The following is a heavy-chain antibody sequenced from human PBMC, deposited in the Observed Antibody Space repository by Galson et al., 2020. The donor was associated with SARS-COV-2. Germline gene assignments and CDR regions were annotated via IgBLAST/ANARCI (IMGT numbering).Heavy chain of an antibody. Sequence: NSGGSLRLSCAASGFRFSDYFMSWVRQAPGKGLEWVSYISSSGSSINHADSVKGRFTISRDNAKNSLNLQMNSLRVEDTAVYYCARVGDCSGGICYGAEYFQHWGQGTLVTVSS. CDR2: ISSSGSSI. V-gene: IGHV3-11*04. J-gene: IGHJ1*01. CDR3: ARVGDCSGGICYGAEYFQH. CDR1: GFRFSDYF. D-gene: IGHD2-15*01.